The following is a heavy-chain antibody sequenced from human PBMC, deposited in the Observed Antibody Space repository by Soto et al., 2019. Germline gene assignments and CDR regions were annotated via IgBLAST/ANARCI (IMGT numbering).Heavy chain of an antibody. CDR2: IIPIFGTA. J-gene: IGHJ4*02. CDR1: GGTFSSYA. D-gene: IGHD3-22*01. Sequence: SVKVSCKASGGTFSSYAISWVRQAPGQGLEWLGGIIPIFGTANYAQKFQGRVTITADESTSTAYMELSSLRSEDTAVYYCARDSYYYDSSGYPTDYYFDYWGQGTLVTVSS. CDR3: ARDSYYYDSSGYPTDYYFDY. V-gene: IGHV1-69*13.